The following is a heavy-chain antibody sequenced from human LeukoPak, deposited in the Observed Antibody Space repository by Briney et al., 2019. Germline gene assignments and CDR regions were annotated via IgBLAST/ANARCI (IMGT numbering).Heavy chain of an antibody. CDR2: ISSIGSTI. Sequence: GGSLRLSCAASGFTFSDYYMSWIRQAPGKGLEWVSYISSIGSTIYYADSVKGRFTISRDNAKNSLYLQMNSLRAEDTAVYYCASLSTETYYDFWSGYFSRGPTDTPHWGQGTLVTVSS. CDR3: ASLSTETYYDFWSGYFSRGPTDTPH. D-gene: IGHD3-3*01. V-gene: IGHV3-11*04. CDR1: GFTFSDYY. J-gene: IGHJ4*02.